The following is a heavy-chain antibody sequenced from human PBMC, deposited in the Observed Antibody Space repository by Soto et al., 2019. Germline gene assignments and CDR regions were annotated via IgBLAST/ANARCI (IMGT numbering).Heavy chain of an antibody. V-gene: IGHV4-31*03. D-gene: IGHD3-3*01. J-gene: IGHJ6*01. CDR2: IYYSGST. Sequence: QVQLQESGPGLVKPPQTLSLTCSVSGGSISSAGYYWGWVRQSPGKGLEWIGYIYYSGSTFANPSLRSRVTISRDTSKNLFSLKLRSVTAADTAHYYCARISIFGQTAYGMDVWGQGTTVTVSS. CDR3: ARISIFGQTAYGMDV. CDR1: GGSISSAGYY.